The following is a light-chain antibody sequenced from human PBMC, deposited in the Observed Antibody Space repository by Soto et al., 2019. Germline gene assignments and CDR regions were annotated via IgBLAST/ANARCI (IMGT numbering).Light chain of an antibody. V-gene: IGLV2-23*01. J-gene: IGLJ2*01. CDR2: EGS. CDR1: SSDVGSYNL. Sequence: QSVLTQPASVSGSPGQTITISCTGTSSDVGSYNLVSWYQQHPGKAPKLMIYEGSKRPSGVSNRFSGSKSGNTASLTIGGQQAEDDADYYCCSDAGSREVVFGGGTKLTVL. CDR3: CSDAGSREVV.